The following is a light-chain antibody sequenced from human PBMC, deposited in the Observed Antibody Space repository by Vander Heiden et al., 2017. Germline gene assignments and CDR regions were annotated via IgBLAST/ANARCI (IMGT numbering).Light chain of an antibody. CDR2: GNS. V-gene: IGLV1-40*01. J-gene: IGLJ3*02. CDR3: QCYDISLSAWV. CDR1: SSNIGARYD. Sequence: QSVLPQPPSASWAPGPTVTISCTGGSSNIGARYDVHWYQQLPGTAPKLLIYGNSDRPSGVPDRFSVSKSDTSGSLAITGLQAEDEADYYCQCYDISLSAWVFGGGTRLTVL.